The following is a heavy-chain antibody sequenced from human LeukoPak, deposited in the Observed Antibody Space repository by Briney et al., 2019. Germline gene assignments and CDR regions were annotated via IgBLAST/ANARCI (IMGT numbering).Heavy chain of an antibody. CDR2: INHSGST. Sequence: KPSETLSLTCVVYGGSFSGYYWTWIRQPPGKGLEWIGEINHSGSTNYNPSLKSRVAISVDMSRTRFSLKLSSVTAADTAVYYCARQRTLRGHTSRGWLDPWGQGTLVTVSS. CDR1: GGSFSGYY. J-gene: IGHJ5*02. D-gene: IGHD2-2*01. CDR3: ARQRTLRGHTSRGWLDP. V-gene: IGHV4-34*01.